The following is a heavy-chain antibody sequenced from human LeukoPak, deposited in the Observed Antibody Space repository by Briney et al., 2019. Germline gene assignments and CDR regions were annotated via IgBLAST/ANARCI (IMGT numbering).Heavy chain of an antibody. V-gene: IGHV3-23*01. Sequence: GGSLRLSCAASGFTFSSYAMSWVRQAPGKGPEWVSAISGSGGSTYYADSVKGRFTISRDNSKNTLYLQMNSLRAEDTAVYYCAVPPSYMGDYWGQGTLVTVSS. J-gene: IGHJ4*02. D-gene: IGHD1-1*01. CDR2: ISGSGGST. CDR1: GFTFSSYA. CDR3: AVPPSYMGDY.